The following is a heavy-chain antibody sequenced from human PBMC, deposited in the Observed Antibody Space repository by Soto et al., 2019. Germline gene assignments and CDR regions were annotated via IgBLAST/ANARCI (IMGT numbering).Heavy chain of an antibody. J-gene: IGHJ6*03. CDR3: ARLARPDFYYMDV. CDR1: GFTLSGYA. V-gene: IGHV3-64*01. Sequence: EVQLAESGGGWAQPGGSLRLSCAASGFTLSGYAMDWVRQAPGKGLEYVSGISSNGVGTYYANSVQGRFTISRDNSKNTVYLQMGSLRPEDMAGYYCARLARPDFYYMDVWGKGTTVTVSS. D-gene: IGHD6-6*01. CDR2: ISSNGVGT.